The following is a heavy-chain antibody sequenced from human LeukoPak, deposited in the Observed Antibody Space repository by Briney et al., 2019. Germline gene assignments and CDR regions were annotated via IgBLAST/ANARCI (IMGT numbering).Heavy chain of an antibody. D-gene: IGHD3-22*01. Sequence: GRSLRLSCAASGFTFSSYGMHWVRQAPGKGLEWVAVVWYDGSNKYYADPVKGRFTISRDNSKNTLYLQMNSLRAEDTAVYYCAKNSWPYDSSGYIDYWGQGTLVTVSS. CDR1: GFTFSSYG. V-gene: IGHV3-33*06. J-gene: IGHJ4*02. CDR3: AKNSWPYDSSGYIDY. CDR2: VWYDGSNK.